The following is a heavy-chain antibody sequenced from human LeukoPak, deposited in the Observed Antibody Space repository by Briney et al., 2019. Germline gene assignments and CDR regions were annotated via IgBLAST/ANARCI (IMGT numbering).Heavy chain of an antibody. D-gene: IGHD6-13*01. CDR1: GYTFTSYF. V-gene: IGHV1-46*01. CDR3: ARDQYLDSSRFHYFDS. CDR2: INPTSGGT. J-gene: IGHJ4*02. Sequence: GASVKASCKASGYTFTSYFIHWVRRAPGQGLEWMGLINPTSGGTSYAQKFQGRVTMTRDTSTSTVYMELSSLREEDTALYYCARDQYLDSSRFHYFDSWGQGTLVTVSS.